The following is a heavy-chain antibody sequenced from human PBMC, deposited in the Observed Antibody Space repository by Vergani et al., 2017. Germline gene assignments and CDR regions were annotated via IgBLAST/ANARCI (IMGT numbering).Heavy chain of an antibody. J-gene: IGHJ4*02. V-gene: IGHV5-51*01. CDR3: ARLDGRDSSGSKYFDY. D-gene: IGHD3-22*01. Sequence: EVQLVQSGAEVKKPGESLNISCQISGYSFTNSWIGWVRQMPGKGLEWMGIIHPADSDTRYSPSFQGQVTSSVDTSISTSYLQRSRLRASDSAMSYCARLDGRDSSGSKYFDYWGQGTLVTVSS. CDR1: GYSFTNSW. CDR2: IHPADSDT.